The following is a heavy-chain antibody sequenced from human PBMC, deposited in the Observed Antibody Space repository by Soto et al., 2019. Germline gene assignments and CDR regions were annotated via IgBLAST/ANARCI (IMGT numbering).Heavy chain of an antibody. V-gene: IGHV4-39*01. CDR3: ARHEGNGNVWPLDY. D-gene: IGHD2-8*01. CDR1: GDSIGTTHSY. CDR2: IHDSGST. J-gene: IGHJ4*02. Sequence: SETLSLTCTVSGDSIGTTHSYWAWIRQSPGKGLEWIGNIHDSGSTYYMPSLRSRVTLSVDTSKNQFSLRLTSVTAEDTAVYYCARHEGNGNVWPLDYWGQGILVTVSS.